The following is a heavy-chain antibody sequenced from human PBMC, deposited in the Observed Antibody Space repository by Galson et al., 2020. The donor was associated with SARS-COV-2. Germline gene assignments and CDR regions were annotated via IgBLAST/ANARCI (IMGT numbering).Heavy chain of an antibody. Sequence: SETLSLTCAVYGGSFSGYSWTWIRQAPGKGLEWIGEIKSGGDTKYSPSLSSRVTLSVDTSKNQFSLKLTSVRATDTALYFCARGRQGVVPSPVLGLGPFYSYYYMDVWGKGTTVTVSS. J-gene: IGHJ6*03. CDR2: IKSGGDT. CDR1: GGSFSGYS. V-gene: IGHV4-34*01. D-gene: IGHD3-16*01. CDR3: ARGRQGVVPSPVLGLGPFYSYYYMDV.